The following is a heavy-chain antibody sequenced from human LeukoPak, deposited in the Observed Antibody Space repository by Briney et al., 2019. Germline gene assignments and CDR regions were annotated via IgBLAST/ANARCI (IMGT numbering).Heavy chain of an antibody. CDR3: AVPLYYYDSSGYHPALAYYYYGMDV. CDR2: ISAYNGNT. Sequence: ASVKVSCKASGYTFTSYGIRWVRQAPGQGLEWLGWISAYNGNTNYAQKLQGRVTMTTDTSTSTAYMELRSLRSDDTAVYYCAVPLYYYDSSGYHPALAYYYYGMDVWGQGTTVTVSS. V-gene: IGHV1-18*01. D-gene: IGHD3-22*01. J-gene: IGHJ6*02. CDR1: GYTFTSYG.